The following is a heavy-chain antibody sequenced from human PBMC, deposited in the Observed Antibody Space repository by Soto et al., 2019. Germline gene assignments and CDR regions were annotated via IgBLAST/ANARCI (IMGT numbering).Heavy chain of an antibody. CDR3: ARGSGSSCSSNSCYVGWDY. D-gene: IGHD2-2*01. CDR2: IIPIFGTA. Sequence: QVQLVQSGAEVKKPGSSVKVSCKASGGTFSSYAISWVRQAPGQGLEWMGGIIPIFGTANYAQKFQGRVTITADESTSTAYMELSSLRSEDTAVYYCARGSGSSCSSNSCYVGWDYWGQGTLVTVSS. V-gene: IGHV1-69*01. J-gene: IGHJ4*02. CDR1: GGTFSSYA.